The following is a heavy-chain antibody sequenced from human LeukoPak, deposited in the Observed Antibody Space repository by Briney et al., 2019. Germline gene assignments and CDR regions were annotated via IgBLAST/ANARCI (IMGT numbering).Heavy chain of an antibody. J-gene: IGHJ6*02. D-gene: IGHD3-16*02. CDR1: GYTLTELS. CDR3: ATESYVWGSYRLMDV. CDR2: FDPEDGET. V-gene: IGHV1-24*01. Sequence: ASVKVSCKVSGYTLTELSMHWVRQAPGKGLEWMGGFDPEDGETIYAQKFQGRVTMTEDTSTDTAYMELSSLRSEDTAVYYCATESYVWGSYRLMDVWGQGTTVTVSS.